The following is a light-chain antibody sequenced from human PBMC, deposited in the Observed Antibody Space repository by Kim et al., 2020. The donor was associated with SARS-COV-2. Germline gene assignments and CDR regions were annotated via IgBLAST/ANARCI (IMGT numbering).Light chain of an antibody. V-gene: IGLV4-69*01. CDR1: SGHSSYA. J-gene: IGLJ3*02. CDR3: QTWGTGIHWV. CDR2: LNSDGSH. Sequence: VKLTCTLSSGHSSYAIAWHQQQPEKGPRYLMKLNSDGSHSKGDGIPDRFSGSSSGAERYLTIASLQSEDEADYYCQTWGTGIHWVFGGGTQLTVL.